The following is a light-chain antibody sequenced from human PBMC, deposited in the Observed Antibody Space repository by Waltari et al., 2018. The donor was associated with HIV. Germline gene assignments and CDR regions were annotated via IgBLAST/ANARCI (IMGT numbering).Light chain of an antibody. J-gene: IGLJ1*01. Sequence: TQPPSTSGTPGQRVTMSCSGSSSNVGRDNVYWYQQIPGTAPKLLIYNDYQRPSGVPDRFSGSKSGTSASLAISGLRSEDEADYYCAAWDNILSGYVFGTGTKVTVL. CDR3: AAWDNILSGYV. CDR2: NDY. V-gene: IGLV1-47*01. CDR1: SSNVGRDN.